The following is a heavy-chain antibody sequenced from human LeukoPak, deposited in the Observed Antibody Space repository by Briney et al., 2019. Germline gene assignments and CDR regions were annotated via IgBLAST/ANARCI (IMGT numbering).Heavy chain of an antibody. Sequence: GGSLRLSCAASGFTFSSYAVTWVRQAPGKGLEWVPSISASGGSTYYADSVKGRFTISRDNSKNTLYLQMNSLRAEDTAVYYCAKMTVRVAAAESDYWGQGTLVTVSS. CDR2: ISASGGST. CDR3: AKMTVRVAAAESDY. D-gene: IGHD6-13*01. V-gene: IGHV3-23*01. J-gene: IGHJ4*02. CDR1: GFTFSSYA.